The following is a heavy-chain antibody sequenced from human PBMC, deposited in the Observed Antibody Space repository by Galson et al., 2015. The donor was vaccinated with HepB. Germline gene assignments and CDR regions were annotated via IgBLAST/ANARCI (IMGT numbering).Heavy chain of an antibody. CDR1: GDSVSGNSAA. CDR3: ARDPSGSYWGGWFDL. CDR2: TCYRSKWYN. V-gene: IGHV6-1*01. D-gene: IGHD1-26*01. Sequence: CAISGDSVSGNSAAWDWIRQSPSRGLEWLGRTCYRSKWYNDYAESVKSRMTIKPDTSKNEFSLQLNSVTPEDTAVYYCARDPSGSYWGGWFDLWGQGIPVTVSS. J-gene: IGHJ5*02.